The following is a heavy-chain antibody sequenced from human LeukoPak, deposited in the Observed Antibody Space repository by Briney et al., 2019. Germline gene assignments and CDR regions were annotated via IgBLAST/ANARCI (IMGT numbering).Heavy chain of an antibody. Sequence: GRSLRLSCAASGFAFSSYGMHWVRQAPGKGLEWVSLISGDGDSTYYADSVKGRFTISRDNSKNSLYLQMNSLRTEDTALYYCAKDLIEINYGGNSHSSYWGQGTLVTVSS. J-gene: IGHJ4*02. CDR3: AKDLIEINYGGNSHSSY. CDR1: GFAFSSYG. D-gene: IGHD4-23*01. V-gene: IGHV3-43*02. CDR2: ISGDGDST.